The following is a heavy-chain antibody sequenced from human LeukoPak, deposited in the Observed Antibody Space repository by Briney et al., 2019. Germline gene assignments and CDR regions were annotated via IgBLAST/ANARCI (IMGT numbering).Heavy chain of an antibody. Sequence: PGRSLRLSCAASGFAFDDFAMQWVRQAPGKGLEWVSGISWNSGSIGYADSVKGRFTISRDNAKNSLYLQMNSLRAEDTALYYCATYYSGWYDNWGQGTLVTVSS. J-gene: IGHJ4*02. CDR2: ISWNSGSI. CDR3: ATYYSGWYDN. CDR1: GFAFDDFA. D-gene: IGHD6-19*01. V-gene: IGHV3-9*01.